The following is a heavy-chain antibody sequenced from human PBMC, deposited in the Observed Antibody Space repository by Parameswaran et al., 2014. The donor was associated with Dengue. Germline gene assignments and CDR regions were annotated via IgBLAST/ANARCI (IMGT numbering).Heavy chain of an antibody. D-gene: IGHD3-22*01. CDR3: ARDSKMAAYYYDSSGYGMDV. J-gene: IGHJ6*02. Sequence: PGASVKVSCKASGYTFTSYYMHWVRQAPGQGLEWMGIINPSGGSTSYAQKFQGRVTMTRDTSTSTVYMELSSLRSEDTAVYYCARDSKMAAYYYDSSGYGMDVWDQGTRSPSP. V-gene: IGHV1-46*03. CDR1: GYTFTSYY. CDR2: INPSGGST.